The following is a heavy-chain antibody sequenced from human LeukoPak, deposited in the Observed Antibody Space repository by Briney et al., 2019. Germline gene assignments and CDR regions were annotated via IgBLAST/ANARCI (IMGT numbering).Heavy chain of an antibody. CDR2: ISGSGGTT. Sequence: PGGSLRLSCAASGSTFSSYAMSWVRQAPGGGLEWVSAISGSGGTTYHADSVKGRFTISRDNSENRLSLQMDSLRAEDTAVYFCAKDTTAWWYHRAYMDVWGKGTTVTVSS. D-gene: IGHD2-15*01. CDR3: AKDTTAWWYHRAYMDV. CDR1: GSTFSSYA. V-gene: IGHV3-23*01. J-gene: IGHJ6*03.